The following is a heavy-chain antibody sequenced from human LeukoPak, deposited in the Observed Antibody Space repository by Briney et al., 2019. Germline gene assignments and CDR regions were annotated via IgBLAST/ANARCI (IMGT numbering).Heavy chain of an antibody. Sequence: LSGGSLRLSCAASGFTFSSYWMSWVRQAPGKGLEWVANIKQDGSEKYYVDSVKGRFTISRDNAKNSLYLQMNSLRVEDTAVYYCARSPPLWNGDAFDIWGQGTMVTVSS. CDR2: IKQDGSEK. CDR3: ARSPPLWNGDAFDI. V-gene: IGHV3-7*01. J-gene: IGHJ3*02. D-gene: IGHD1-1*01. CDR1: GFTFSSYW.